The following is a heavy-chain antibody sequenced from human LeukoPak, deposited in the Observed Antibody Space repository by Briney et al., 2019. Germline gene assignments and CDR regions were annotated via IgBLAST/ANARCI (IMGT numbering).Heavy chain of an antibody. V-gene: IGHV1-18*01. CDR1: GYTFTSYG. CDR3: AREHVDTSFDI. CDR2: ISGYNGNT. J-gene: IGHJ3*02. Sequence: ASVKVSCKAAGYTFTSYGINWVRQAPGQGLEWMGWISGYNGNTNYAQKLQGRVTMTTDTSTSTAYMELRSLRSDDTAVYYCAREHVDTSFDIWGQGTMVTVSS. D-gene: IGHD5-18*01.